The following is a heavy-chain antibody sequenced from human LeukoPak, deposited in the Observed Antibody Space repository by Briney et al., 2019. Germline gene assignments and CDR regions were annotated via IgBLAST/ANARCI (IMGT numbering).Heavy chain of an antibody. J-gene: IGHJ6*03. Sequence: SETLSLTCTLSGGSISRGSYYWSWIRQPAGKGLEWIGRIYTSGSTNYNPSLKSRVTISVDTSKNQFSLKLSSVTAADTAVYYCARRYYYDSSGYYRYYYYYMDVWGKGTTVTISS. D-gene: IGHD3-22*01. CDR3: ARRYYYDSSGYYRYYYYYMDV. V-gene: IGHV4-61*02. CDR2: IYTSGST. CDR1: GGSISRGSYY.